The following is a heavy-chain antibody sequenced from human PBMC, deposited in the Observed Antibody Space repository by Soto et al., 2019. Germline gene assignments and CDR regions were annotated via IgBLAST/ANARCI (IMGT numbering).Heavy chain of an antibody. V-gene: IGHV1-8*01. CDR1: GYTFTSYD. D-gene: IGHD6-13*01. J-gene: IGHJ4*02. Sequence: ASVKVSCKASGYTFTSYDINWVRQATGQGLEWMGWMNPNSGNTGYAQKFQGRVTMTRNTSISTAYMELSSLRSEDTAVYYCAREARLGTGYSGSWYRKTLDYWGQGTLVTVS. CDR2: MNPNSGNT. CDR3: AREARLGTGYSGSWYRKTLDY.